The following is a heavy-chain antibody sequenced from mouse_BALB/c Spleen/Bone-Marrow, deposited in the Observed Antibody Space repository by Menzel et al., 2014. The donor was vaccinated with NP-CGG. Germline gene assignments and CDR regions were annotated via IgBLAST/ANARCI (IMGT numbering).Heavy chain of an antibody. CDR2: IDPSDSYT. V-gene: IGHV1-69*02. CDR1: GYTFTSYW. J-gene: IGHJ2*01. Sequence: VQLQQSGAELVKPGASVKLSCKASGYTFTSYWMHWVKQRPGQGLEWIGEIDPSDSYTDYNQKFKGKATLTVDKSSSTAYMQLSSLTSEDSAVYFCARHEGGGYFDYWGQGTTLTVSS. CDR3: ARHEGGGYFDY. D-gene: IGHD1-1*02.